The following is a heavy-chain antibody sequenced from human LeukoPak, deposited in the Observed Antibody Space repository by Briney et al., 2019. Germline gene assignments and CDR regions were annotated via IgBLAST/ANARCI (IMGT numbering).Heavy chain of an antibody. CDR3: ARDFGARGWLDY. D-gene: IGHD6-19*01. V-gene: IGHV3-30*02. Sequence: PGGSLRLSCAASGFTFSYYGMHWARQAPGKGLEWVAFIRYDGNDKYYADSVKGRFTISRDNAQNSLYLQMNSLRAEDTAVYYCARDFGARGWLDYWGQGTLVTVSS. J-gene: IGHJ4*02. CDR1: GFTFSYYG. CDR2: IRYDGNDK.